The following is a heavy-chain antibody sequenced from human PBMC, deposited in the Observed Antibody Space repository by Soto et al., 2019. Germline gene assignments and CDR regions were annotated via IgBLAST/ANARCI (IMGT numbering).Heavy chain of an antibody. CDR2: IYPDDSKV. D-gene: IGHD1-1*01. J-gene: IGHJ5*02. Sequence: PGESLKISCQGSGYLFFDYWIGWVRQMPGKGLEWMGIIYPDDSKVIYSSSFQGQVIFSADTSIKTAYLQWISLKASDNAVYYCAHSSPPPQEPQKTDEVPGWFDPWGQGTLVTVSS. CDR3: AHSSPPPQEPQKTDEVPGWFDP. V-gene: IGHV5-51*01. CDR1: GYLFFDYW.